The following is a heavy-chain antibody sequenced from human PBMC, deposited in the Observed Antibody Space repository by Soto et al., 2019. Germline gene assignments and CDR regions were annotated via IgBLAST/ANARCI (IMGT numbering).Heavy chain of an antibody. Sequence: QVQLLQSGAEVKKPGASVKVSCKASGYTFNSYGISWVRQAPGQGLEWMGWISAYNGNTNYAQKLQGRVTMTTDTSTSPAYMALRSLRSDDTAVYSCARGLGVVHSIRHGPFDYWGQGTLVTVSS. D-gene: IGHD2-8*02. CDR3: ARGLGVVHSIRHGPFDY. CDR1: GYTFNSYG. CDR2: ISAYNGNT. V-gene: IGHV1-18*01. J-gene: IGHJ4*02.